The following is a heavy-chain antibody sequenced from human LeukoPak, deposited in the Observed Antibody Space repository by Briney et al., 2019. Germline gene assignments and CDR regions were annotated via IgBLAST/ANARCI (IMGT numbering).Heavy chain of an antibody. V-gene: IGHV3-33*01. CDR1: GFTFSNYG. CDR3: ARPVVLGAYLRGAYYFDS. CDR2: IWYGGSDK. J-gene: IGHJ4*02. D-gene: IGHD3-16*01. Sequence: GRSLRLSCAASGFTFSNYGMHWVRQAPGKGLEWVAVIWYGGSDKYHADSVKGRFTISRDNSKNTLYLQMNSLRVEDTAVYYCARPVVLGAYLRGAYYFDSWGQGTLVTVSS.